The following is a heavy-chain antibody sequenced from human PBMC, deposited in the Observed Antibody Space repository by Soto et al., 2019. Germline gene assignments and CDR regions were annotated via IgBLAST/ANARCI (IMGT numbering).Heavy chain of an antibody. J-gene: IGHJ6*02. V-gene: IGHV3-30*18. Sequence: GGSLRLSCAASGFTFSSYGMHWVRQAPGKGLEWVAVISYDGSNKYYADSVKGRFTISRDNSKNTLYLQMNSLRAEDTAVYYCAKGRGYGDHGMDVWGQGTTVTVSS. CDR3: AKGRGYGDHGMDV. CDR1: GFTFSSYG. CDR2: ISYDGSNK. D-gene: IGHD5-12*01.